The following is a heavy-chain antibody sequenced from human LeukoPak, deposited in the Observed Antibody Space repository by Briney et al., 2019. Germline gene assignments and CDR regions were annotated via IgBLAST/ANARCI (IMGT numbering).Heavy chain of an antibody. J-gene: IGHJ4*02. CDR2: INNDGSGT. CDR1: GFTFSSYW. CDR3: ASFGTSNGY. V-gene: IGHV3-74*01. Sequence: GGSLRLSCAASGFTFSSYWMHWVRQAPGKGPVWVSRINNDGSGTTYADSVKGRFTISRDDAKNTLYLQMNSLRAEDTAVNYCASFGTSNGYWGQGTLVTVSS. D-gene: IGHD1-1*01.